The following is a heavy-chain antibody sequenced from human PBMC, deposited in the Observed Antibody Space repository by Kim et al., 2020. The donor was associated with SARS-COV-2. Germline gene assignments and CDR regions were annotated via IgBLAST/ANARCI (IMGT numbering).Heavy chain of an antibody. Sequence: YYAGSVKGRFTISRDNAKNSLFLQMNSLRAEDTAVYYCARERYSSGWFDYWGQGTLVTVSS. J-gene: IGHJ4*02. D-gene: IGHD6-19*01. V-gene: IGHV3-48*04. CDR3: ARERYSSGWFDY.